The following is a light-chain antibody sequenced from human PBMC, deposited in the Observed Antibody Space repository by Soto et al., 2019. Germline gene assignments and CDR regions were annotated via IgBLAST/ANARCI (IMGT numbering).Light chain of an antibody. CDR1: QSVLYSSSNKNY. Sequence: IVMTHSPDSLAVSLGERATINCRSSQSVLYSSSNKNYLAWYQQKPGQPPKLLIYWASTRESGVPVRFSGSGSGTDFTLTISSLQVEDVAVYYCQQYCSSPWTFGQGTKVEIK. CDR2: WAS. J-gene: IGKJ1*01. V-gene: IGKV4-1*01. CDR3: QQYCSSPWT.